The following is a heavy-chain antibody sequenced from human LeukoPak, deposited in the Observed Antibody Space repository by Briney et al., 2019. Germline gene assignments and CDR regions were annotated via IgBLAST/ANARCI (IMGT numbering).Heavy chain of an antibody. J-gene: IGHJ5*02. D-gene: IGHD2-2*01. V-gene: IGHV4-34*09. CDR1: GGSFSGYY. CDR2: IYYSGST. CDR3: ARRSEYHWFDP. Sequence: SETLSLTCAVYGGSFSGYYWSWIRQPPGKGLEWIGYIYYSGSTYYNPSLKSRVTISVDTSRNQFSLRLSSVTAADTAVYYCARRSEYHWFDPWGQGTLVTVSS.